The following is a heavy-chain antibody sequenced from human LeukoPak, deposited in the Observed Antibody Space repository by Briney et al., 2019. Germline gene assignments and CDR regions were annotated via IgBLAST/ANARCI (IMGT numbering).Heavy chain of an antibody. CDR1: GFTFSSYA. CDR3: ARDLSSYYFDY. D-gene: IGHD2/OR15-2a*01. V-gene: IGHV3-30-3*01. J-gene: IGHJ4*02. Sequence: GGSLRLSCAASGFTFSSYAMHWVRQAPGKGLEWVAVISYDGSNKYYADSVKGRFTISRDNSKNTLYLQMNSLRAEDTAVYYCARDLSSYYFDYWGQGTLVTVSS. CDR2: ISYDGSNK.